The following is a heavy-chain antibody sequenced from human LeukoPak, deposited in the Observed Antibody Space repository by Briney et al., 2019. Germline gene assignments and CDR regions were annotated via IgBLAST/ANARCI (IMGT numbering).Heavy chain of an antibody. D-gene: IGHD3-10*01. V-gene: IGHV3-74*01. CDR2: IKSDGSRT. CDR1: GFTFGNYW. Sequence: GGSLRLSCAASGFTFGNYWMSWVRQAPGKGLVWVSRIKSDGSRTDYADSVKGRVTISRDISKNMLYLQMNSLRAEDTAVYYCAGPRFGELLYDYWGQGTLVTVSS. CDR3: AGPRFGELLYDY. J-gene: IGHJ4*02.